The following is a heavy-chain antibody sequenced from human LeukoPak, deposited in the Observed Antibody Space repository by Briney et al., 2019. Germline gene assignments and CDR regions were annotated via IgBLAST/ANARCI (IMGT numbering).Heavy chain of an antibody. CDR1: GFTFDDYG. Sequence: GGSLSLSCAASGFTFDDYGMSWVRQAPGKGLEWVSGISWNGGSTGYADSVKGRFTISRDNAKNSLFLQMNSLRAEDTALYHCARDGGGLDYWGQGILVTVSS. CDR3: ARDGGGLDY. CDR2: ISWNGGST. J-gene: IGHJ4*02. D-gene: IGHD3-16*01. V-gene: IGHV3-20*01.